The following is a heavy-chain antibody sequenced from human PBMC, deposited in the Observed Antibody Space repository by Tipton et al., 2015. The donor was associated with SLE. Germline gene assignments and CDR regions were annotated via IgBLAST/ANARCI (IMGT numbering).Heavy chain of an antibody. CDR2: IIPSGGST. V-gene: IGHV1-46*01. D-gene: IGHD3-16*01. CDR1: GYTFTDYY. Sequence: QLVQSGAEVKKPGASMKVSCKASGYTFTDYYIHWVRQVPGQGLEWMGIIIPSGGSTNYAQKFQGRVTMTRDTSTSTVYMELSSPTSEDTAVYYCVRELVGGHFDYWGQGTLFTVSS. J-gene: IGHJ4*02. CDR3: VRELVGGHFDY.